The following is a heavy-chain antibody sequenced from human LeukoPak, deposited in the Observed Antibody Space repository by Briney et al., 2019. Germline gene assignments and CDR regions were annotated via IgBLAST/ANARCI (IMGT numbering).Heavy chain of an antibody. CDR3: ARVSLRLGELYANY. V-gene: IGHV1-2*02. J-gene: IGHJ4*02. D-gene: IGHD3-16*01. Sequence: ASVKVSCKASGYTFTGYYMHWVRQAPGQGLEWMGWINPNSGGTNYTQKFQGRVTMTRDTSISTAYMELRSLRSDDTAVYYCARVSLRLGELYANYWGQGTLVTVSS. CDR1: GYTFTGYY. CDR2: INPNSGGT.